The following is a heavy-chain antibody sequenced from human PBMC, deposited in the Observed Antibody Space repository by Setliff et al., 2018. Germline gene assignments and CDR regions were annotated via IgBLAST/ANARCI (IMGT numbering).Heavy chain of an antibody. J-gene: IGHJ5*02. CDR3: VRRTYYYDTSPMGWFDP. CDR1: GYSITNGYY. CDR2: INHGGDT. Sequence: PSETLSLTCVVSGYSITNGYYWGWIRQPPGKGLGWIGSINHGGDTSYNPSLQSRVAISVDTSKNQFSLKLSSVTAADTAVYYCVRRTYYYDTSPMGWFDPWGQGILVTVSS. V-gene: IGHV4-38-2*01. D-gene: IGHD3-22*01.